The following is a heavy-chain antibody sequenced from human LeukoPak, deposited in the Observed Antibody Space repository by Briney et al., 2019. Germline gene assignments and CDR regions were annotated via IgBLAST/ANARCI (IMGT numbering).Heavy chain of an antibody. CDR1: GGSLSSSSAY. CDR2: IYYSKNT. Sequence: SETLSLTCILPGGSLSSSSAYWGWIRQPPGKGLEWIGSIYYSKNTYYNPSLKSRVTISADTSKHQFSLTLGSVSATDTAVYYCVSPRGFSYGDFDYWGQGTLVTVSS. V-gene: IGHV4-39*01. J-gene: IGHJ4*02. D-gene: IGHD5-18*01. CDR3: VSPRGFSYGDFDY.